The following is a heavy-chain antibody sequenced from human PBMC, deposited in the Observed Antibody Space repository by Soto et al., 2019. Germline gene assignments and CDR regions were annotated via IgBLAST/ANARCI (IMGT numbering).Heavy chain of an antibody. CDR1: GFTFSSYA. CDR3: ARRPGYSPDY. J-gene: IGHJ4*02. CDR2: ISYDGSNK. Sequence: QVQLVESGGGVVQPGRSLRLSCAASGFTFSSYAMHWVRQAPGKGLEWVAVISYDGSNKYYADSVKGRFTISRDNSKNTLYLQMNSLRAEDTAVYYCARRPGYSPDYWGQRTLVTVSS. D-gene: IGHD6-13*01. V-gene: IGHV3-30-3*01.